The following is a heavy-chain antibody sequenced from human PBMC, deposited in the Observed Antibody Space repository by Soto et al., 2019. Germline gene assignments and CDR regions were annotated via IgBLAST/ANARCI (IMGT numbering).Heavy chain of an antibody. Sequence: LSCAASGFTFSSYSMNWVRQAPGKGLEWVSSISSSSSYIYYADSVKGRFTISRDNAKNSLYLQMNSLRAEDTAVYYCARVRVAARPDNWFDPWGQGTLVTVSS. J-gene: IGHJ5*02. CDR3: ARVRVAARPDNWFDP. CDR1: GFTFSSYS. V-gene: IGHV3-21*01. D-gene: IGHD6-6*01. CDR2: ISSSSSYI.